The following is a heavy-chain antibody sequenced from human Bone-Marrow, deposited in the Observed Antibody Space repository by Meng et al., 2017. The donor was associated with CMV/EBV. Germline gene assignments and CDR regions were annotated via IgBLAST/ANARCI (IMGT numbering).Heavy chain of an antibody. V-gene: IGHV3-9*01. CDR3: AKSGELRYFDWLSRADWFDP. D-gene: IGHD3-9*01. CDR1: GFTFDDYA. CDR2: ISWNSGSI. J-gene: IGHJ5*02. Sequence: SCAASGFTFDDYAMHWVRQAPGKGLEWVSGISWNSGSIGYADSVKGRFTISRDNAKNSLYLQMNSLRAEDTALYYCAKSGELRYFDWLSRADWFDPWGQGTLVTVSS.